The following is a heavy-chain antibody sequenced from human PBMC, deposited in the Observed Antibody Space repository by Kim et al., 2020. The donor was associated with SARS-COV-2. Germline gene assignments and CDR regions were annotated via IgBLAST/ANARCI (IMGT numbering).Heavy chain of an antibody. V-gene: IGHV3-53*04. CDR3: ARDGSSGYYAH. Sequence: TYYGDSVKGRFTISRHNYKNTLYLQMNSLRAEDTAVYYCARDGSSGYYAHWGQGTLVTVSS. D-gene: IGHD3-22*01. J-gene: IGHJ4*02. CDR2: T.